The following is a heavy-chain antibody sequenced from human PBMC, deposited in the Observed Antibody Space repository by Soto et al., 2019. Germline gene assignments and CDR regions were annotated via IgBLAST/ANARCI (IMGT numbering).Heavy chain of an antibody. J-gene: IGHJ4*02. CDR3: AKDPIARVWGWADY. CDR2: ISGSGGST. D-gene: IGHD2-8*01. Sequence: EVQLLASGGGLVQPGGSLRLSCAASGFTFSTYAMNWVRQAPGKGLEWVSVISGSGGSTYYADSVKGRFTISRDNSKNTLYLQMNSLTAEDTAVYYCAKDPIARVWGWADYWGQGTLVTVSS. CDR1: GFTFSTYA. V-gene: IGHV3-23*01.